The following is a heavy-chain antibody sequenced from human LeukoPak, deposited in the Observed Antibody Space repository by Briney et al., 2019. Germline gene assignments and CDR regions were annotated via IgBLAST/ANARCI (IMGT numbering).Heavy chain of an antibody. V-gene: IGHV4-34*01. J-gene: IGHJ6*03. CDR3: ARTTPSSGGHSYNSSMDV. D-gene: IGHD5-18*01. CDR2: INHSGST. Sequence: SETLSLTCAVYGGSFSGYYWSWIRQPPGKGLEWIGEINHSGSTNYNPSLKSRVTISVDTSKNQFSLKLSSVTAADTAVYYCARTTPSSGGHSYNSSMDVWGKGTTVTVSS. CDR1: GGSFSGYY.